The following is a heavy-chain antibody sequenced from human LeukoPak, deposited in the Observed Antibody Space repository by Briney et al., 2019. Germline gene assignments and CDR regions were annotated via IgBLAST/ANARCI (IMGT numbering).Heavy chain of an antibody. D-gene: IGHD6-13*01. CDR3: AKDPRRYSRTGGYFDY. CDR1: GFTFNNYA. Sequence: PGGSLRLSCAASGFTFNNYAMHWVRQAPGKGLEWVSFISYDGSNKYYADSVKGRFTISRDNSKNTLYLQMISLRTEDTAVYYCAKDPRRYSRTGGYFDYWGQGTLVTVSS. J-gene: IGHJ4*02. V-gene: IGHV3-30*02. CDR2: ISYDGSNK.